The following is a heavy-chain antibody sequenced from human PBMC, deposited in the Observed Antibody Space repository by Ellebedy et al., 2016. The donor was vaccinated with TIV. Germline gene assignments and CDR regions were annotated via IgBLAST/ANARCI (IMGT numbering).Heavy chain of an antibody. Sequence: GGSLRLSCAASGFTFSNYWMSWVRQAPGKGLEWVANIKQDGSEKYYMDSVKGRFSISRDNAKNSLFLQMNSPRADDTAVYYCARAGGVGTVDCWGQGTLVTVSS. J-gene: IGHJ4*02. CDR2: IKQDGSEK. D-gene: IGHD3-16*01. CDR3: ARAGGVGTVDC. CDR1: GFTFSNYW. V-gene: IGHV3-7*03.